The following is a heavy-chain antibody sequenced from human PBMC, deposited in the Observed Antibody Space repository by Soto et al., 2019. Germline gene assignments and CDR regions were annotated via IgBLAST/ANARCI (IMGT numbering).Heavy chain of an antibody. D-gene: IGHD6-19*01. V-gene: IGHV4-59*01. Sequence: SETLSLTCTVSVGSSSSYYWSWIRQPPGEGLEWIGYIYYSGSTNYNPSLKSRVTISVDTSKNQFSLKLSSVTAADTAVYYCARAVAGPFYYYYYGMDVWGQGTTVTVSS. CDR3: ARAVAGPFYYYYYGMDV. CDR2: IYYSGST. J-gene: IGHJ6*02. CDR1: VGSSSSYY.